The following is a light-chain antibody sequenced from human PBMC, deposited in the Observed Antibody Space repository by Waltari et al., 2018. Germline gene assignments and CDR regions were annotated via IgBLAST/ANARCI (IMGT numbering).Light chain of an antibody. Sequence: QAVVTQEPSLTVSPSGTVTLTCGSSTGAVTSGHYPYWCQQKPGQTPRTLIYDTSNKHSGPPARCSGSLLWGKAALIRAGAQPADETEYYCFLPYSGAQVFGGGTKLTVL. CDR2: DTS. CDR1: TGAVTSGHY. V-gene: IGLV7-46*01. CDR3: FLPYSGAQV. J-gene: IGLJ3*02.